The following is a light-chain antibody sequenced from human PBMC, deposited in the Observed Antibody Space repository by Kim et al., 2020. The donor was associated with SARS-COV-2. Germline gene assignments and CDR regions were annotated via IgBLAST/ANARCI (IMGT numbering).Light chain of an antibody. CDR2: SNI. V-gene: IGLV1-44*01. CDR3: VAWDDSLNGYV. Sequence: GQTITISCSGGSSNIGRNVVNWHQQVPGTAPKLLIYSNIQRPSGVPDRFSGSKSGPSASLAISGLQSGDEADYYCVAWDDSLNGYVFGTGTKVTVL. CDR1: SSNIGRNV. J-gene: IGLJ1*01.